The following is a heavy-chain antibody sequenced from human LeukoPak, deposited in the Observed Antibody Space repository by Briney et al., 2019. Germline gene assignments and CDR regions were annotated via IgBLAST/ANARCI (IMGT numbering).Heavy chain of an antibody. Sequence: ASVKVSCKVSGYTLTELSMHWVRQAPGKGLEWMGGFDPEDGGTIYAQKFQGRVTMTEDTSTDTAYMELSSLRSEDTAVYYCAILYYDYVWGSYRSNAFDIWGQGTMVTVSS. CDR2: FDPEDGGT. D-gene: IGHD3-16*02. V-gene: IGHV1-24*01. CDR3: AILYYDYVWGSYRSNAFDI. J-gene: IGHJ3*02. CDR1: GYTLTELS.